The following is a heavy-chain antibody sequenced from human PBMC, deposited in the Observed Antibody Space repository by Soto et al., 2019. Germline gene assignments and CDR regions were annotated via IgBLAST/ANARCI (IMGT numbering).Heavy chain of an antibody. CDR2: ISHSGST. CDR1: GGSFSGYY. J-gene: IGHJ4*02. Sequence: SETLSLTCAVYGGSFSGYYWSWIRQPPGKGLEWIGEISHSGSTNYNPSLKSRVTISVDTSKNQFSLKLSSVTAADTAVYYCASRLAVAGSRYFDYWGQGTLVTVSS. D-gene: IGHD6-19*01. CDR3: ASRLAVAGSRYFDY. V-gene: IGHV4-34*01.